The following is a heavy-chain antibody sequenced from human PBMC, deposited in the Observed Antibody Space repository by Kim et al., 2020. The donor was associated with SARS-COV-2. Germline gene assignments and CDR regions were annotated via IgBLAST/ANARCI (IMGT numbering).Heavy chain of an antibody. J-gene: IGHJ4*02. V-gene: IGHV3-30*01. D-gene: IGHD2-2*02. CDR3: ARDHGSCRSASCYTEGGDY. Sequence: KGRFTISRDNSKNTLYLQMNSLRAEDTAVYYCARDHGSCRSASCYTEGGDYWGQGSLVTVSS.